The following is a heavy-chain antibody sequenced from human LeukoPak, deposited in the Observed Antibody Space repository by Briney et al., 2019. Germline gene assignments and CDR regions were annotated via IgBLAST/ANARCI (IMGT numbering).Heavy chain of an antibody. J-gene: IGHJ4*02. CDR2: IYPGDSDT. D-gene: IGHD1-1*01. CDR3: AKSVGGVIGTTFSDY. CDR1: GYRFTSYW. V-gene: IGHV5-51*01. Sequence: GESLKISCKGSGYRFTSYWIGWVRQMPGKGLEWMGIIYPGDSDTRYSPSFQGQVTISADKSISTAYLQWSSLKASDTAMYYCAKSVGGVIGTTFSDYWGQGTLVTVSS.